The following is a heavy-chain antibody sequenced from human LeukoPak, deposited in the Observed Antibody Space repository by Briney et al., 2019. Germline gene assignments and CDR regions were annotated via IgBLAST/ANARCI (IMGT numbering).Heavy chain of an antibody. D-gene: IGHD7-27*01. Sequence: GGSLRLSCATSGFTVSSNYMSWVRQAPGKGLEWVSTITTSDGNTYYADSVKGRFTVSRDNSKNTLFLQMNSLRAEDTAVYYCAKDGGLWVSAHWGDSWGRGALVTVSS. J-gene: IGHJ4*02. CDR1: GFTVSSNY. V-gene: IGHV3-23*01. CDR3: AKDGGLWVSAHWGDS. CDR2: ITTSDGNT.